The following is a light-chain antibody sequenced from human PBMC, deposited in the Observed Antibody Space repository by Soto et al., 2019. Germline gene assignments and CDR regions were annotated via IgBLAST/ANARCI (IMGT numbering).Light chain of an antibody. CDR1: QSVSSTY. CDR3: QQYGSSPSIT. J-gene: IGKJ5*01. CDR2: GAS. Sequence: EIVLTQSPGTLSLSPGDRATLSCKASQSVSSTYLVWYRQKPGQAPRLVIHGASSRATGIPDRFSGSGSGTDFTLTISRLEPEDFAVYYCQQYGSSPSITFGQGIRL. V-gene: IGKV3-20*01.